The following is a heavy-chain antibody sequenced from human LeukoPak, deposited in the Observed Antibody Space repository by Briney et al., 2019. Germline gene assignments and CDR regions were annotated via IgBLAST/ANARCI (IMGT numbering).Heavy chain of an antibody. CDR1: GFSLNTSGMR. D-gene: IGHD1-1*01. J-gene: IGHJ4*02. CDR2: IDWDDEK. V-gene: IGHV2-70*04. CDR3: ARSRRGTADFDY. Sequence: ESGPALVKLTETLTLTCTLSGFSLNTSGMRVSWIRQPPGKALEWLARIDWDDEKVYRTSLKTRLTISKDTSKNQVVLTMTNMDPVDTAAYYCARSRRGTADFDYWGQGTLVTVSS.